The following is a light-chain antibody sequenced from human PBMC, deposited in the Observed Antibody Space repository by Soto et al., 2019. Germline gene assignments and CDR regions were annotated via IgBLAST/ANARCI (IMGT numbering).Light chain of an antibody. CDR3: HQSYSTLYA. J-gene: IGKJ2*01. CDR1: QSISSY. Sequence: DIQMTQSPYSLSASVGDRVTITCRASQSISSYLNWYQQKQGKAPKLLIYAASSLQSGVPSRFSGSGSGTDFTLTISSMQPDDFATDYCHQSYSTLYAFGQGKKLEI. V-gene: IGKV1-39*01. CDR2: AAS.